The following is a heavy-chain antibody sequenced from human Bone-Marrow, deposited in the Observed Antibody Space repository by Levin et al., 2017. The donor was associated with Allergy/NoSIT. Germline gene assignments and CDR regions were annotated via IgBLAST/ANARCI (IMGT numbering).Heavy chain of an antibody. CDR1: GFTFSSYW. CDR2: IKKDGSEK. V-gene: IGHV3-7*01. D-gene: IGHD6-19*01. Sequence: GASVKVSCAASGFTFSSYWMTWVRQAPGKGLEWVANIKKDGSEKYYVDSVKGRFTISRDNAKNSLYLQMNSLRAEDTAVYYCATGPQWLAYDYWGQGTLVSVSS. CDR3: ATGPQWLAYDY. J-gene: IGHJ4*02.